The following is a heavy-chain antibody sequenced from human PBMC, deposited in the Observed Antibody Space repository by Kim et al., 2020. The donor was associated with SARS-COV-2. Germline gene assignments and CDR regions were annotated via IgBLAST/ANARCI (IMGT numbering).Heavy chain of an antibody. CDR3: ARNQGGGTYYFFDY. V-gene: IGHV3-23*01. CDR2: VYGGGTTT. D-gene: IGHD1-26*01. CDR1: GFTFSSLA. Sequence: GGSLRLSCAASGFTFSSLAMSWVRQAPGKGLEWVSTVYGGGTTTYYADSVKGRFTISRDNSNNTLYLQMNSLRAEDTAIYYCARNQGGGTYYFFDYWGQG. J-gene: IGHJ4*02.